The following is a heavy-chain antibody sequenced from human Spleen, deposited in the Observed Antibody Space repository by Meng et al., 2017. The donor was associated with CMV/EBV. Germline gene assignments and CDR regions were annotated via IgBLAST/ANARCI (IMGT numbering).Heavy chain of an antibody. Sequence: YNMHWVRKAPGKGLEWVAVISFDGSKKYYADSVMGRFTVSRDNSKNTLYLQMNSLRAEDTAEFYCAADFAGVCSGGTCYSSYFDYWGQGTLVTVSS. J-gene: IGHJ4*02. CDR1: YN. D-gene: IGHD2-15*01. CDR3: AADFAGVCSGGTCYSSYFDY. CDR2: ISFDGSKK. V-gene: IGHV3-30*04.